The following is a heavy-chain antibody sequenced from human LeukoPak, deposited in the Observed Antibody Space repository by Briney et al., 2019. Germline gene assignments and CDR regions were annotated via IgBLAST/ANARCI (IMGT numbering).Heavy chain of an antibody. CDR1: GFTFSTYG. CDR3: AKDGISGSTPAYMDV. Sequence: GGSLRLSCAASGFTFSTYGMHWVRQAPGKGLEWVAVIGYDGSDYNLADSVRGRFTISRDNSKNTLFLQMNNLRAEDTAVYYCAKDGISGSTPAYMDVWGEGTTVTVSS. V-gene: IGHV3-33*06. J-gene: IGHJ6*03. CDR2: IGYDGSDY. D-gene: IGHD1-7*01.